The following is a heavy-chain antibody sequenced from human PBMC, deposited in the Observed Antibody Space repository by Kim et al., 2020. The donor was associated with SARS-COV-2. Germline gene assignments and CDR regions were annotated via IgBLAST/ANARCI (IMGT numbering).Heavy chain of an antibody. Sequence: GGSLRLSCAASGFTFSNYAMHWVRQAPGKGLEWVAVISYDGSNQYYTDSVKGRFTISRDTSKNTLYLQMNSLRAEDTAVYYCAREGAAGWFDPWGQGTLVTVAS. J-gene: IGHJ5*02. D-gene: IGHD6-25*01. CDR1: GFTFSNYA. CDR2: ISYDGSNQ. CDR3: AREGAAGWFDP. V-gene: IGHV3-30*04.